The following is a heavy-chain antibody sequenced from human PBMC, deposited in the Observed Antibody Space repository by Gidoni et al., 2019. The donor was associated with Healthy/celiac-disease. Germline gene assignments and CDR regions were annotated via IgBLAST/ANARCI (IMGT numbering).Heavy chain of an antibody. CDR2: IYYSGST. Sequence: QVQLQESGPGLVKPSETLSLTCTVSGGSISSYYWSWIRQPTGKGLEWIGYIYYSGSTNYNPSLKRQVTISVDTSKNQFSLKLSAVTAADTAGYYCARASRQFSLFDYWGQGTLVTVSS. CDR3: ARASRQFSLFDY. CDR1: GGSISSYY. V-gene: IGHV4-59*01. J-gene: IGHJ4*02.